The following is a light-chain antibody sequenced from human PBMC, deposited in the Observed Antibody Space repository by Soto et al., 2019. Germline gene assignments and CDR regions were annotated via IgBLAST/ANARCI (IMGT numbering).Light chain of an antibody. V-gene: IGKV1-5*03. CDR3: QQYNSYSWT. CDR2: MAF. J-gene: IGKJ1*01. CDR1: QSISSW. Sequence: DIQMTQSPSTLSASVGDRVTITCRARQSISSWLAWYQQKPGKDPKLLIYMAFSLESGVPSRFSGSGSGTEFTLTISSRQPDDFATYYCQQYNSYSWTFGQGTKVEIK.